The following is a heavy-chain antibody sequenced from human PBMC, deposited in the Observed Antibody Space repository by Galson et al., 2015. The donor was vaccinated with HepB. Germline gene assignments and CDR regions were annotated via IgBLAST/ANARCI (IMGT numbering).Heavy chain of an antibody. V-gene: IGHV1-46*03. Sequence: SVKVSCKASGGTFSSYAISWVRQAPGQGLEWMGIINPSGGSTSYAQKFQGRVTMTRDTPTSTVYMELSSLRSEDTAVYYCARVGSFDRLYYMDVWGKGTTVTVSS. CDR2: INPSGGST. CDR3: ARVGSFDRLYYMDV. D-gene: IGHD6-25*01. CDR1: GGTFSSYA. J-gene: IGHJ6*03.